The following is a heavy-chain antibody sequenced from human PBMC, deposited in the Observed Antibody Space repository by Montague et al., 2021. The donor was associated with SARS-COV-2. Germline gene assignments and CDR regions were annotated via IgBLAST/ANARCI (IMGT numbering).Heavy chain of an antibody. CDR1: GDSVSMKRDA. Sequence: CAISGDSVSMKRDAGNERKNSRSRVLHGLSRKYDSSKWNNDYAVSVKSRITINPDTSKNQISLQLNSVTPEDTAVYYCARTSASSDYWGQGTLVTVSS. D-gene: IGHD1-26*01. CDR2: KYDSSKWNN. V-gene: IGHV6-1*01. J-gene: IGHJ4*02. CDR3: ARTSASSDY.